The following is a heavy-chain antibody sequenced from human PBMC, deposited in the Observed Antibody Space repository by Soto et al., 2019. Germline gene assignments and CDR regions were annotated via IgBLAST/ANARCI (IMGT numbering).Heavy chain of an antibody. V-gene: IGHV3-49*03. Sequence: GSLRLSCTASGFTFGDYAMSWFRQAPGKGLEWVGFIRSKAYGGTTEYAASVKGRFTISRDDSKSIAYLQMNSLKTEDTAVYYCTRAVGGNYYGSGRLGMDVWGKGTTVTVSS. D-gene: IGHD3-10*01. CDR3: TRAVGGNYYGSGRLGMDV. CDR1: GFTFGDYA. J-gene: IGHJ6*04. CDR2: IRSKAYGGTT.